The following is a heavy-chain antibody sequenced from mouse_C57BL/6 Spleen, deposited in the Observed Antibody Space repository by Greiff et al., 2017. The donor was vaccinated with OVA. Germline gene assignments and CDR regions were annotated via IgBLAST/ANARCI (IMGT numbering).Heavy chain of an antibody. CDR1: GYAFSSSR. J-gene: IGHJ4*01. D-gene: IGHD1-1*01. CDR2: IYPGDGGT. V-gene: IGHV1-82*01. Sequence: QVQLQQSGPELVKPGASVKISCKASGYAFSSSRMNWVKQRPGKGLEWIGRIYPGDGGTNYNGKFKGKATLTADKSSSTAYMQLSSLTSEDSAVYFCARREDYGTLDYWGQGTSVTVSA. CDR3: ARREDYGTLDY.